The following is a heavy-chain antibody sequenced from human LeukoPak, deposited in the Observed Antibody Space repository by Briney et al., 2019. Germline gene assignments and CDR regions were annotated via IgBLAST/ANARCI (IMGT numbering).Heavy chain of an antibody. CDR2: IYDSGTT. CDR3: ARGGDRRGFDY. V-gene: IGHV4-31*03. D-gene: IGHD1-14*01. Sequence: PSETLSLTCTVSAGSISNGGYYWSWIRQHPGKVLEWIGYIYDSGTTYYSPALQSRVTISVDTSGNKFSLKLKSLTAADTAVYYCARGGDRRGFDYWGQGTLVTVSS. CDR1: AGSISNGGYY. J-gene: IGHJ4*02.